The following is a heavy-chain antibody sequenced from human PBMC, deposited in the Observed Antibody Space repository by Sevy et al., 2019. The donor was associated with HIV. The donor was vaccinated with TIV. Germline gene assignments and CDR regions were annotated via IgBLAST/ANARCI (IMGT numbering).Heavy chain of an antibody. V-gene: IGHV3-23*01. CDR2: ISGSGGST. D-gene: IGHD2-15*01. CDR3: AKGVVGWFHASIKSAFDI. J-gene: IGHJ3*02. Sequence: QLGGSLRLSCAASGFTFSSYAMSWVRQAPGKGLEWVSAISGSGGSTYYADSVKGRFTISRDNSKNTLYLQMNSLRAEDTAVYYCAKGVVGWFHASIKSAFDIWGQGTMVTVSS. CDR1: GFTFSSYA.